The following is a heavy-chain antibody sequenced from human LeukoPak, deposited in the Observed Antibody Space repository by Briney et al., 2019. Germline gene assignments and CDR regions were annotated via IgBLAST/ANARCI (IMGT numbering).Heavy chain of an antibody. CDR2: IMGDGAKK. J-gene: IGHJ4*02. V-gene: IGHV3-7*01. CDR1: GFTFSSYW. D-gene: IGHD2-21*02. Sequence: GGSLRLSCAVSGFTFSSYWMGWVRQASGKGLEWVANIMGDGAKKYYVDSVKGRFTISRGNAKNSLYLQMNSLRGEDTAVYFCARGGDWPDRPFDYWGQGALVTVSS. CDR3: ARGGDWPDRPFDY.